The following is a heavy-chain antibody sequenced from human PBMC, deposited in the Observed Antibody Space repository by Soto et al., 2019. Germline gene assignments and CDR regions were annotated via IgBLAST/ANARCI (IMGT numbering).Heavy chain of an antibody. J-gene: IGHJ4*02. V-gene: IGHV1-2*02. CDR2: INPNSGGT. D-gene: IGHD2-21*01. CDR1: GYTFTGYY. CDR3: ARAPILVAVTMHENYFDY. Sequence: ASVKVSCKASGYTFTGYYMHWVRQAPGQGLEWMGWINPNSGGTNYAQKLQGRVRITADESTSTAYMELSSLRSEDSALYYCARAPILVAVTMHENYFDYWGQGTLVTVSS.